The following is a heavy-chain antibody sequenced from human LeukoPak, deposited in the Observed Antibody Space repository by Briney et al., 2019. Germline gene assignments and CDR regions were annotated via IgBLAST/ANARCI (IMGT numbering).Heavy chain of an antibody. CDR3: AIRYGGGADPYYFEY. J-gene: IGHJ4*02. Sequence: GESLRISCKAPVDSFSIYWIGWVRQLPGKGLEWMGIIYPGDSDTRYSPSFQGQVTISAAKSISTAYLQWSSLKASDTGMYYCAIRYGGGADPYYFEYWGQGTLVTVSS. V-gene: IGHV5-51*01. CDR1: VDSFSIYW. D-gene: IGHD4/OR15-4a*01. CDR2: IYPGDSDT.